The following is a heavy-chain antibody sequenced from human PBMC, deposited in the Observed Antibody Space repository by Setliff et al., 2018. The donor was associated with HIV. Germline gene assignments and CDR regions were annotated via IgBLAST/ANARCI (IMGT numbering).Heavy chain of an antibody. CDR2: IYHTGRT. D-gene: IGHD3-22*01. CDR3: ASRIYYYDESRVLREEGFVP. J-gene: IGHJ5*02. Sequence: PSETLSLTCTVSGGSISSANYYWTWIRQPPGKGLEWTGSIYHTGRTYYNRSLESRLTISIDTSKNQFSLKRTSVTAADTAMYYCASRIYYYDESRVLREEGFVPWGQGTLVTVSS. CDR1: GGSISSANYY. V-gene: IGHV4-39*01.